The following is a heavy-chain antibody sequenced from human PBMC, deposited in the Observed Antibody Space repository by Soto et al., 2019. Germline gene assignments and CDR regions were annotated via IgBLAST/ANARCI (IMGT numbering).Heavy chain of an antibody. D-gene: IGHD3-9*01. CDR1: GYTFTSYG. CDR3: ARDAYYDILTGYYGNWFDP. CDR2: ISAYNGNT. V-gene: IGHV1-18*01. Sequence: ASVKVSCKASGYTFTSYGISWVRQAPGQGLEWMGWISAYNGNTNYAQKLQGRVTMTTDTSTSTAYMELGSLRSDDTAVYYCARDAYYDILTGYYGNWFDPWGQGTLVTVSS. J-gene: IGHJ5*02.